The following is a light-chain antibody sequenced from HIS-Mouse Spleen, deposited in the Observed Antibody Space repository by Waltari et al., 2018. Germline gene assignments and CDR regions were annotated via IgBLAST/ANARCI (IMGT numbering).Light chain of an antibody. CDR1: SSDFGSYIL. CDR2: EGS. V-gene: IGLV2-23*01. J-gene: IGLJ3*02. Sequence: QSALTQPASVSGSPGQSITISCTGTSSDFGSYILVSWYQQHPGKAPKLMIYEGSKRPSGVSNRFSGSKSGNTASLTISGLQAEDEADYYCCSYAGSSTWVFGGGTKLTVL. CDR3: CSYAGSSTWV.